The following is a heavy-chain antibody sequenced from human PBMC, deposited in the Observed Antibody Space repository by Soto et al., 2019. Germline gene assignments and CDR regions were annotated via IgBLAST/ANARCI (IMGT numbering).Heavy chain of an antibody. J-gene: IGHJ4*02. CDR1: GGTFSSYT. D-gene: IGHD1-26*01. CDR3: AREYSGSYYFYFDY. V-gene: IGHV1-69*08. CDR2: IIPILAIA. Sequence: QVQLVQSGAEVKKPGSSVKVSCKASGGTFSSYTISWVRQAPGQGLEWMGRIIPILAIANYAQKFQGRVTITADKSTSTAYMELSSLRSEDTAVYYCAREYSGSYYFYFDYWGQGTLVTVSS.